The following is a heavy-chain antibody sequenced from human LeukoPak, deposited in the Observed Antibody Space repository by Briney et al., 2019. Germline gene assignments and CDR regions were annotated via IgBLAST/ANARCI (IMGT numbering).Heavy chain of an antibody. CDR1: GYSFTGYY. CDR2: INPNSGGT. J-gene: IGHJ1*01. D-gene: IGHD6-6*01. Sequence: GASVKVSCKASGYSFTGYYMHWVRQAPGQGLEWMGWINPNSGGTNYAQKFQGRVTMTRDTSISTAYMELSRLRSDDTAVYYCARGQDSSSLNFQHWGQGTLVTASS. CDR3: ARGQDSSSLNFQH. V-gene: IGHV1-2*02.